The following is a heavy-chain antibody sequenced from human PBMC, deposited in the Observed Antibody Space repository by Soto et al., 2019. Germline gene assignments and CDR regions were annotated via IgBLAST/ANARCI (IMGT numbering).Heavy chain of an antibody. V-gene: IGHV3-66*01. J-gene: IGHJ5*02. CDR1: GFTVSNNY. D-gene: IGHD2-21*02. Sequence: EVQLVESGGDLVQPGGSLRLSCAASGFTVSNNYISWVRQAPGKGLDRVSLMYSRGTTNYADSVKGRFTISRDSSKNTVFLQVNSLTAEDTAVYFCTACLSPGNPGGQGTLVTVSS. CDR3: TACLSPGNP. CDR2: MYSRGTT.